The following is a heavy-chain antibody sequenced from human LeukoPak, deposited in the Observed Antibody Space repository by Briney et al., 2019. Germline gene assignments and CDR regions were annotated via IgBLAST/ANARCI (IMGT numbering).Heavy chain of an antibody. CDR3: ARDYYGSGSYFDAFDI. Sequence: ASVTVSCKASGYTFTGYYLNWVRQAPGQGLEWMGWINPNSGGTNYAQKFQGRVTMTRDTSIRTAYMELSRLRSDDTAVYYCARDYYGSGSYFDAFDIWGQGTMVTVSS. CDR2: INPNSGGT. CDR1: GYTFTGYY. J-gene: IGHJ3*02. V-gene: IGHV1-2*02. D-gene: IGHD3-10*01.